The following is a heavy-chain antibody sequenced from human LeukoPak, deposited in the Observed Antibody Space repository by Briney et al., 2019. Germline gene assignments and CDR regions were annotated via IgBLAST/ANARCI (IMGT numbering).Heavy chain of an antibody. CDR1: GFTFSSYA. Sequence: GGSLRLSCAASGFTFSSYAMHWVRQAPGKGLEWVAVISYDGSNKYYADSVKGRFTISRDNSKNTLYLQMNSLRAEDTAVYYCASSYNWSDLFDYWGQGTLVTVSS. CDR3: ASSYNWSDLFDY. J-gene: IGHJ4*02. CDR2: ISYDGSNK. D-gene: IGHD1-20*01. V-gene: IGHV3-30*04.